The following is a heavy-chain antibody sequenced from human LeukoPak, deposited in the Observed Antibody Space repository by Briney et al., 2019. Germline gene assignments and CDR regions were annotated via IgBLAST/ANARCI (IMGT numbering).Heavy chain of an antibody. D-gene: IGHD3-22*01. J-gene: IGHJ3*02. V-gene: IGHV4-34*01. CDR1: GGSFSGYY. CDR2: INHSGST. Sequence: SETLSLTCAVYGGSFSGYYWSWIRQPPGKGLEWIGEINHSGSTNYNPSLKSRVTMSVDTSKNQFSLKLSSVTAADTAVYYCARVKIDSSVDDAFDIWGQGTMVTVSS. CDR3: ARVKIDSSVDDAFDI.